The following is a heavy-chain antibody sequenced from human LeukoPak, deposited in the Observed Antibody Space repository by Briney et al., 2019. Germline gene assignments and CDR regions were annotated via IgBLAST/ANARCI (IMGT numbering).Heavy chain of an antibody. CDR2: IYYSGSP. D-gene: IGHD1-26*01. J-gene: IGHJ4*02. CDR1: GGSISSSNHW. Sequence: MSSETLSLTYTVSGGSISSSNHWWGWIRQPPGKGLEWIGSIYYSGSPSYSPSLKSRVTISVDTSKNQLSLKLSSVTAADTAVYYCARPSSSGNYYYWGQGTLVTVS. CDR3: ARPSSSGNYYY. V-gene: IGHV4-39*01.